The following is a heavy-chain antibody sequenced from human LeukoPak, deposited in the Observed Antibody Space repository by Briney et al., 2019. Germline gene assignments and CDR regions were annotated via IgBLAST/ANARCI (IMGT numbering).Heavy chain of an antibody. J-gene: IGHJ3*01. CDR1: GFIFNNYW. V-gene: IGHV3-7*01. D-gene: IGHD3-10*01. Sequence: PGGSLRLSCAASGFIFNNYWMSWVRQAPGKGLEWVANIKQDGSETYYVDSVKGRFTISRDNAKNSLFLQMNSLRAEDTAVYYCMREGSYLDAFDFWGQGTMVTVSS. CDR2: IKQDGSET. CDR3: MREGSYLDAFDF.